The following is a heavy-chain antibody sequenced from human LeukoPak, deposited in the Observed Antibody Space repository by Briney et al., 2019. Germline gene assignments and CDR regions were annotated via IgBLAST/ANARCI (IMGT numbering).Heavy chain of an antibody. Sequence: SETLSLTCTVSGGSISSYYWSWIRQPAGKGLEWIGRIYTSGSTNYNPSLKSRVTISVDTSKNQFSLKLSSVTAADTAVYYCARQGYCSSTRCSIYYGMDVWGQGTTVTVSS. CDR3: ARQGYCSSTRCSIYYGMDV. V-gene: IGHV4-4*07. J-gene: IGHJ6*02. CDR2: IYTSGST. CDR1: GGSISSYY. D-gene: IGHD2-2*01.